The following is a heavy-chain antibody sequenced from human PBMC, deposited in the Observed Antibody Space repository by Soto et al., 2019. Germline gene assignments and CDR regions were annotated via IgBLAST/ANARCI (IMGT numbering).Heavy chain of an antibody. D-gene: IGHD6-6*01. CDR3: AKEGSSSSTYYGMDV. V-gene: IGHV3-23*01. Sequence: EVQLLESGGGLVQPGGSLRLSCAASGFTFSSYDMSWVRQAPGKGLEWVSAISGSGGSTNYADSVKGRFTISRDTSKNTLYLQMNSLRAEDTAVYYCAKEGSSSSTYYGMDVWGQGTTVTVSS. CDR2: ISGSGGST. CDR1: GFTFSSYD. J-gene: IGHJ6*02.